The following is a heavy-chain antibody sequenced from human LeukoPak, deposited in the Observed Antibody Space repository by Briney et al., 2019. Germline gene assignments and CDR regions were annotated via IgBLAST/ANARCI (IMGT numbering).Heavy chain of an antibody. V-gene: IGHV3-7*01. CDR1: GFTLSNYW. J-gene: IGHJ4*02. CDR2: IRQDGRDK. CDR3: AGDEPPDY. Sequence: PGGSLRLSCEASGFTLSNYWMAWVRQAPGKGLEWVANIRQDGRDKGCADSVKGRFTISRDNAKNSLYLQMNSLRAEDTAVYYCAGDEPPDYWGQGTLVTVSS.